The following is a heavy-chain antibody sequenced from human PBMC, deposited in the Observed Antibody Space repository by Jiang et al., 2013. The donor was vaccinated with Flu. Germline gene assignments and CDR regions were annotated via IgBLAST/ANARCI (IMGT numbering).Heavy chain of an antibody. CDR1: GGTFSSYA. V-gene: IGHV1-69*01. J-gene: IGHJ6*02. CDR2: IIPIFGTA. Sequence: SGAEVKKPGSSVKVSCKASGGTFSSYAISWVRQAPGQGLEWMGGIIPIFGTANYAQKFQGRVTITADESTSTAYMELSSLRSEDTAVYYCARGLMYYDILTGYSYYYGMDVWGQGTTVTVSS. CDR3: ARGLMYYDILTGYSYYYGMDV. D-gene: IGHD3-9*01.